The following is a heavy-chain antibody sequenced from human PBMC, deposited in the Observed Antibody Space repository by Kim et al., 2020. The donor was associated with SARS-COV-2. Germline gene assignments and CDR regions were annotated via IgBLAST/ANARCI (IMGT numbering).Heavy chain of an antibody. CDR3: ARDRPTKARDRTYYYSSMDI. J-gene: IGHJ6*02. CDR1: GFPLGDYA. V-gene: IGHV3-33*07. D-gene: IGHD1-26*01. CDR2: GFYDGTFT. Sequence: GGSLRLSCGASGFPLGDYAMYWVRQAPGKGLEWAAAGFYDGTFTYYADSVKGRFTISRDNSKNTLYLQMERLRAEDSGVYFCARDRPTKARDRTYYYSSMDIWGRGTTVTVSS.